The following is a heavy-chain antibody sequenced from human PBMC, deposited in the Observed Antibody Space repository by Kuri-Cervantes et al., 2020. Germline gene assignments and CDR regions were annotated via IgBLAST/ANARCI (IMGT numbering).Heavy chain of an antibody. V-gene: IGHV3-30*03. CDR3: ARMMLQGFDY. CDR2: ISYDGSNK. J-gene: IGHJ4*02. CDR1: GFTFSSYG. Sequence: GESLKISCAASGFTFSSYGMHWVRQAPGKGLEWVAVISYDGSNKYYADSVKGRFTISRDNSKNTLYLQMNSLRAEDTAVYYCARMMLQGFDYWGQGTLVTVSS. D-gene: IGHD1-1*01.